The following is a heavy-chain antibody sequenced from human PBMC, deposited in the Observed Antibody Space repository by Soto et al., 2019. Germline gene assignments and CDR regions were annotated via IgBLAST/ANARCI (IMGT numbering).Heavy chain of an antibody. CDR2: IYHTGSS. V-gene: IGHV4-59*01. J-gene: IGHJ5*02. CDR3: AREYMRWFDP. Sequence: PSETLSLTCTVSDASITNYYWSWIRQPPGKGLEWVGYIYHTGSSSYNPSLKSRVAMSMDTSKRQISLKLTSVTAADTAVYYCAREYMRWFDPWGQGTLVTVSS. D-gene: IGHD1-20*01. CDR1: DASITNYY.